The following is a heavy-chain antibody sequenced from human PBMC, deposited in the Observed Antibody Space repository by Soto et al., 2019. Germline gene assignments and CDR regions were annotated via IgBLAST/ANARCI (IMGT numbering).Heavy chain of an antibody. V-gene: IGHV1-46*03. CDR3: TRGGAIVVVTAALDH. CDR1: GYSFTNYY. Sequence: ASVKVSCKASGYSFTNYYMHWVRRAPGQGLEWMGTINAGGGYTTYAQRFQGRVTMTRDTSTSTVSMELSSLRYEDTALYYCTRGGAIVVVTAALDHWGQG. J-gene: IGHJ4*02. CDR2: INAGGGYT. D-gene: IGHD2-21*02.